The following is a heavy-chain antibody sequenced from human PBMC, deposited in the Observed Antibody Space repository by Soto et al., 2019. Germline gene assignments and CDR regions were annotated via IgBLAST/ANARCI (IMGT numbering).Heavy chain of an antibody. J-gene: IGHJ4*02. V-gene: IGHV1-2*02. D-gene: IGHD6-13*01. Sequence: ASVKVSCKASGYTFTGYYMHWVRQAPGQGLEWMGWINPNSGGTNYAQKFQGGVTMTRDTSISTAYMELSRLRSDDTAVYYCARVGAAAGTTPSSFDYWGQGTLVTVSS. CDR3: ARVGAAAGTTPSSFDY. CDR2: INPNSGGT. CDR1: GYTFTGYY.